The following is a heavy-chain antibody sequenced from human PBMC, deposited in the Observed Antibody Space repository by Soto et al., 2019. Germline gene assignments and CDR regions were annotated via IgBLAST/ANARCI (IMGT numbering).Heavy chain of an antibody. CDR3: ARVMRSLLSITALDT. CDR1: GYTFTSDQ. CDR2: IDPSGGKT. V-gene: IGHV1-46*01. J-gene: IGHJ5*02. Sequence: ASVKFSCEASGYTFTSDQIHWVRQAPGQGLEWMGMIDPSGGKTNYAQKFQGRVTMTGDTSTSTVYMALSSLRSEDTAIYFCARVMRSLLSITALDTWGQGTLVTVSS. D-gene: IGHD5-18*01.